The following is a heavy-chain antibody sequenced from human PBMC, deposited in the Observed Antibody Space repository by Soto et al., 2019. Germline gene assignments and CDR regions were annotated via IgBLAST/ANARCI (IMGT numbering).Heavy chain of an antibody. CDR3: ARPRSSYYDSSGSADAFDI. CDR1: GYSFTSYW. J-gene: IGHJ3*02. Sequence: LGESVKISCXGSGYSFTSYWIGWVRQMPGKGLEWMGIIYPGDSDTRYSPSFQGQVTISADKSISTAYLQWSSLKASDTAMYYCARPRSSYYDSSGSADAFDIWGQGTMVTV. V-gene: IGHV5-51*01. D-gene: IGHD3-22*01. CDR2: IYPGDSDT.